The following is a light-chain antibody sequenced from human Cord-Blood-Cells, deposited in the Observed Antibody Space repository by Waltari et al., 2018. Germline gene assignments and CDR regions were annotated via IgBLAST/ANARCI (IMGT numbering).Light chain of an antibody. J-gene: IGKJ2*01. CDR3: QQYYSTPPYT. V-gene: IGKV4-1*01. Sequence: DIVMTQSPDSLAVSLGERATINCKSSQSVLYSSNNKNYLAWYQQKPGQPPKLLIYWASTRDAGVPDRFSGSGSETDFALTISSLQAEDVAVYYCQQYYSTPPYTFGQVTKLEIK. CDR1: QSVLYSSNNKNY. CDR2: WAS.